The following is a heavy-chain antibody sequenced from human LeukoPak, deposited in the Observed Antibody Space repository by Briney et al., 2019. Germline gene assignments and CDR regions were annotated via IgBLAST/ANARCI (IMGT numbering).Heavy chain of an antibody. CDR3: ARRIVVVPAATGEYYYYGMDV. V-gene: IGHV4-30-4*01. Sequence: SETLSLTCTVSGGPISSGDYYWSWIRQPPGKGLEWIGYIYYSGSTYYNPSLKSRVTISVDTSKNQFSLKLSSVTAADTAVYYCARRIVVVPAATGEYYYYGMDVWGQGTTVTVSS. J-gene: IGHJ6*02. CDR1: GGPISSGDYY. CDR2: IYYSGST. D-gene: IGHD2-2*01.